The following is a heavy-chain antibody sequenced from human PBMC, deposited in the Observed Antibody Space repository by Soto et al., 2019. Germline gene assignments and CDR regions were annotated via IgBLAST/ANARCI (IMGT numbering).Heavy chain of an antibody. CDR3: ATVGVDTAMVLIPFDY. J-gene: IGHJ4*02. CDR1: GYTLTELS. D-gene: IGHD5-18*01. Sequence: GASVKVSCKVSGYTLTELSMHWVRQAPGKGLEWMGGFDPEDGETIYAQKFQGRVTMTEDTSTDTAYMELSSLRSEDTAVYYCATVGVDTAMVLIPFDYWGQGTMVTVYS. CDR2: FDPEDGET. V-gene: IGHV1-24*01.